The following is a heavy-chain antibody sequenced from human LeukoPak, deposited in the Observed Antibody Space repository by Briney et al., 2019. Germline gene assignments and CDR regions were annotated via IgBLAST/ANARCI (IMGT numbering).Heavy chain of an antibody. CDR3: ARSTALDCSSTSCYTADY. V-gene: IGHV4-34*01. D-gene: IGHD2-2*02. CDR2: INHSGST. Sequence: PSETLSLTCAVYGGSFSGYYWSWIRQPPGKGLEWIGEINHSGSTNYNPSLKSRVTISVDTSKNQFSLKLSSVTAADTAVYYCARSTALDCSSTSCYTADYWGQGTLDTVSS. J-gene: IGHJ4*02. CDR1: GGSFSGYY.